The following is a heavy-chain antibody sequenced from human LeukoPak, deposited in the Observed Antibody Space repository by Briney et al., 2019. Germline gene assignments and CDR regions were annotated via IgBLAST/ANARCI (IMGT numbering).Heavy chain of an antibody. D-gene: IGHD2-15*01. CDR1: GGSISSSSYY. V-gene: IGHV4-39*07. CDR2: IYYSGST. CDR3: ARVASRRSYYFDY. J-gene: IGHJ4*02. Sequence: SETLSLTCTVSGGSISSSSYYWGWIRQPPGKGLEWIGSIYYSGSTYYSPSLKSRVTISVDRSKNQFSLKLSSVTAADTAVYYCARVASRRSYYFDYWGQGTLVTVSS.